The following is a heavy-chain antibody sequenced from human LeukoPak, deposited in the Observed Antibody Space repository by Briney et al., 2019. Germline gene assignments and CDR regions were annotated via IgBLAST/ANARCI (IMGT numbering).Heavy chain of an antibody. V-gene: IGHV3-7*03. D-gene: IGHD1-26*01. CDR3: VTEVSGSFPT. CDR2: IKQDGSEK. J-gene: IGHJ4*02. Sequence: GGSLRLSCAASGFTFSSYWMSWVRQAPGKGLEWVANIKQDGSEKYYVDSVKGRFTISRDNAKNSLYLQMNSLKNEDTAVYYCVTEVSGSFPTWGQGTLVTVSS. CDR1: GFTFSSYW.